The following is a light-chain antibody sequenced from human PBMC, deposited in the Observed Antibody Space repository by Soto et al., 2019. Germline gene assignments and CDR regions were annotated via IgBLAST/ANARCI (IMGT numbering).Light chain of an antibody. V-gene: IGKV3-20*01. CDR1: QSVADSY. CDR3: HHFGSSPET. CDR2: AAT. J-gene: IGKJ1*01. Sequence: EVVLTQSPGTLSLSPGERATLSSRASQSVADSYLAWYQQKPGRAPRLLFYAATRRATGIPARFSGSGSGRYFTLTISTLEPDDFAVYYCHHFGSSPETFGQGTKVE.